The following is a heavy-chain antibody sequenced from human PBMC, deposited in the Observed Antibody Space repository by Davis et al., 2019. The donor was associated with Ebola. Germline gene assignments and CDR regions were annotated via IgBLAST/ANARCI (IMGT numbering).Heavy chain of an antibody. V-gene: IGHV3-23*01. CDR3: VKGSITTTVVVNFDL. D-gene: IGHD3-22*01. CDR2: FGTGGDT. Sequence: PGGSLRLSCETSGFIFRNYVMSWVRQAPGKGLEWVSTFGTGGDTYYADSVKGRFAISRDNSRGTLYLQMSSLRVEDTAVHYCVKGSITTTVVVNFDLWGQGTLVTVSS. J-gene: IGHJ4*02. CDR1: GFIFRNYV.